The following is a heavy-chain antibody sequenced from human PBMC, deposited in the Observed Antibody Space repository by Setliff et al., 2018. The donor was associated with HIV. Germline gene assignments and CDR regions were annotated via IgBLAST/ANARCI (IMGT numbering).Heavy chain of an antibody. J-gene: IGHJ3*02. CDR1: GDTLSIHP. CDR3: ARGRQQLVHGAFDI. CDR2: IIPAFGRA. Sequence: SVKVSCKASGDTLSIHPISWVRQAPGRGLDWMGGIIPAFGRANYAQKFQGRVTITTDESTTTVFMELTGLRSEDTAVYYCARGRQQLVHGAFDIWGQGTMVTVSS. V-gene: IGHV1-69*05. D-gene: IGHD6-13*01.